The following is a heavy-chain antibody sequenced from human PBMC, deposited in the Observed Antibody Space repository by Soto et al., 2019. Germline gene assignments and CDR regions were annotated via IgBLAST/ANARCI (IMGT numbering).Heavy chain of an antibody. CDR2: ISYSGRT. Sequence: SETLSLTCTVSGDSISSNYWTWIRQPPGKGLEWIGYISYSGRTTDSPSLQSRVTISADTSKNHFSLKLTSVTAADTAVCYCGRVVGGFVDCWALGTLVTVSS. D-gene: IGHD2-15*01. CDR3: GRVVGGFVDC. J-gene: IGHJ4*02. CDR1: GDSISSNY. V-gene: IGHV4-59*01.